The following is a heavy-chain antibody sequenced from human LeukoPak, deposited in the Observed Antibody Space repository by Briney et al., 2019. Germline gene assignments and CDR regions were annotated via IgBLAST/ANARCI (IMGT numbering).Heavy chain of an antibody. V-gene: IGHV3-74*01. CDR1: GLTFSSYW. J-gene: IGHJ4*02. D-gene: IGHD2-2*01. CDR2: INSDGSST. Sequence: GGSLRLSCAASGLTFSSYWMHWVRQAPGKGLVWVSRINSDGSSTSYADSVKGRFTISRDNAKNTLYLQMNSLRAEDTAVYYCARAASTSCHDYWGQGTLVTVSS. CDR3: ARAASTSCHDY.